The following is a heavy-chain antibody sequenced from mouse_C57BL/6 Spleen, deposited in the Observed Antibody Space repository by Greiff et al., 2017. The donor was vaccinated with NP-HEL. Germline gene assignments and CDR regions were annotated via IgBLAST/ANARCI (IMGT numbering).Heavy chain of an antibody. CDR2: IDPEDGDT. CDR1: GFNIKDYY. CDR3: TGAAPLYYGSSYENY. D-gene: IGHD1-1*01. J-gene: IGHJ2*01. V-gene: IGHV14-1*01. Sequence: VQLQQSGAELVRPGASVKLSCTASGFNIKDYYMHWVKQRPEQGLEWIGRIDPEDGDTEYAPKFQGKATMTADTSSNTAYLQLSSLTSEDTAVYYCTGAAPLYYGSSYENYWGQGTTLTVSS.